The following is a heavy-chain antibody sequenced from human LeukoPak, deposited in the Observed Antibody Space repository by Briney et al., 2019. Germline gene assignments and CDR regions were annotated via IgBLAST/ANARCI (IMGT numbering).Heavy chain of an antibody. J-gene: IGHJ5*02. CDR2: INPNSGGT. V-gene: IGHV1-2*02. CDR3: GRDPDLAAAGKGWFDP. Sequence: VASVKVSCKASGYTFTGNYIHWVQQAPGQGLEWMGWINPNSGGTHYAQNFQGRVLMTRDTSISTAYMELSRLRSDDTAVYYCGRDPDLAAAGKGWFDPWGQGTLVTVSS. CDR1: GYTFTGNY. D-gene: IGHD6-13*01.